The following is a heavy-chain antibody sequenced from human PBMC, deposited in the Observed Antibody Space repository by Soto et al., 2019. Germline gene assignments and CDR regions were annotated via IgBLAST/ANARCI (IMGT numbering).Heavy chain of an antibody. Sequence: QAQLVESGGGAGQPGRSLRLSCAAPGFIFNIYGMHWVRQAPGKGLEWVAVISYDGRSKYYADSVKGRFTVSRDNSNDPVYLQLNSLRAEDTAVYYCAKDNFAYCSGGSCLYYYGMDVWGQGTTVTVSS. CDR2: ISYDGRSK. D-gene: IGHD2-15*01. J-gene: IGHJ6*02. V-gene: IGHV3-30*18. CDR3: AKDNFAYCSGGSCLYYYGMDV. CDR1: GFIFNIYG.